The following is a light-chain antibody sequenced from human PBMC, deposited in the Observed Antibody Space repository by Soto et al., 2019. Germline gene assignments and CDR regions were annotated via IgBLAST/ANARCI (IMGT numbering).Light chain of an antibody. J-gene: IGLJ1*01. Sequence: QAVVTQPPSASGSPGQSVTISCTGTSSDVVAYNYVSWYQQHPGKAPKLMIYEVDKRPSGVPDRFSGSKSGNTASLTVSGLQAADEADYYCSSSAGGSNRVFGTGTKLTVL. CDR3: SSSAGGSNRV. CDR2: EVD. CDR1: SSDVVAYNY. V-gene: IGLV2-8*01.